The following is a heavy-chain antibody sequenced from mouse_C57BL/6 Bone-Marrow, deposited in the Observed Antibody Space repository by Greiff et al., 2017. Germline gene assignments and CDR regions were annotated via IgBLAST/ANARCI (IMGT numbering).Heavy chain of an antibody. V-gene: IGHV5-12*01. CDR3: ASRDYDYWYFDV. CDR2: ISNGGGST. CDR1: GFTFSDYY. D-gene: IGHD2-4*01. J-gene: IGHJ1*03. Sequence: DVMLVESGGGLVQPGGSLKLSCAASGFTFSDYYMYWVRQTPEKRLEWVAYISNGGGSTYYPDTVKGRFTISRDNAKNTLYLQMSRLKSEDTAMYYCASRDYDYWYFDVWGTGTTVTVSS.